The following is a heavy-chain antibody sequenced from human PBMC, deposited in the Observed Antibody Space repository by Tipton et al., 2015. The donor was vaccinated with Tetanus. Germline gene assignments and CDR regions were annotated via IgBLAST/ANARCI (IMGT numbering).Heavy chain of an antibody. CDR2: ISSSSSYI. CDR1: GFTFSSYS. J-gene: IGHJ6*02. CDR3: AREGITMVRGYYYYGMDV. Sequence: GSLRLSCAASGFTFSSYSMNWVRQAPGKGLEWVSSISSSSSYIYYADSVKGRFTISRDNAKNSLYLQMNSLRAEDTAVYYCAREGITMVRGYYYYGMDVWGQGTTVTVSS. D-gene: IGHD3-10*01. V-gene: IGHV3-21*01.